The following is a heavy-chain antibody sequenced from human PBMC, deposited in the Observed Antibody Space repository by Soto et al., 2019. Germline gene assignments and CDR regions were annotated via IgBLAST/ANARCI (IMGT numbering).Heavy chain of an antibody. V-gene: IGHV4-59*01. Sequence: QVQLQESGPGLVKPSETLSLTCTVSGGSISSYYWSWIRQPPGKGLEWIGYIYYSGSTNYNPSLKSRVTISVDTSKNQFSLKLSSVTAADTAVYYCARERVRQLARNYYYYGMDVWGQGTTVTVSS. CDR1: GGSISSYY. CDR3: ARERVRQLARNYYYYGMDV. J-gene: IGHJ6*02. CDR2: IYYSGST. D-gene: IGHD6-6*01.